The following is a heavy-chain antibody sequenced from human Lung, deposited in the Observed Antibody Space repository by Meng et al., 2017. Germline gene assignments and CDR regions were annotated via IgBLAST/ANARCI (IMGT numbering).Heavy chain of an antibody. D-gene: IGHD1/OR15-1a*01. CDR3: ARPKQANWYFDL. CDR1: GGSFSGYY. CDR2: INHSGST. J-gene: IGHJ2*01. Sequence: QVEQQRWGAGLLKPSETLSRTGSVYGGSFSGYYWSWTRQPPGKGLEWIGEINHSGSTNYNPSLKSRVTISVDTSKNQFSLKLSSVTAADTAVYYCARPKQANWYFDLWGRGTLVTVSS. V-gene: IGHV4-34*01.